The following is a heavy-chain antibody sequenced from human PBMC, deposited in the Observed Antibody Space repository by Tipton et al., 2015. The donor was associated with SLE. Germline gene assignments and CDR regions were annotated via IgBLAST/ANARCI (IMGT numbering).Heavy chain of an antibody. CDR3: AGCGGGSCYAY. V-gene: IGHV4-34*01. D-gene: IGHD2-15*01. CDR2: INHRGST. J-gene: IGHJ4*02. CDR1: GGSFSGYY. Sequence: TLSLTCAVYGGSFSGYYWSWIRQPPGKGLEWIGEINHRGSTNYNPPLKSRVTTSVDRSKKQFSLKLRSVTAADTAVYYCAGCGGGSCYAYWGRGTPVTVSS.